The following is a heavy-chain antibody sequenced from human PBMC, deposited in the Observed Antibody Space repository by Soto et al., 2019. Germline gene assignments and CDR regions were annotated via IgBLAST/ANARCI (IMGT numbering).Heavy chain of an antibody. Sequence: SETLSLTCTVSGGSISTSYCSWIRQSPGKGLQWIGQIYGGGSSKYNPSLKSRVTFSVDTSKNQFSLKLTSLTAADTAVYYCGKNFGSSSWYLLGSWGQGTKVTVSS. CDR3: GKNFGSSSWYLLGS. V-gene: IGHV4-4*08. J-gene: IGHJ6*02. D-gene: IGHD6-13*01. CDR2: IYGGGSS. CDR1: GGSISTSY.